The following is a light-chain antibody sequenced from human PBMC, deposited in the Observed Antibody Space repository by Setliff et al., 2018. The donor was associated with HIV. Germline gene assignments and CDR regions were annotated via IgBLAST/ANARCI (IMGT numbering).Light chain of an antibody. J-gene: IGLJ2*01. Sequence: QSVLTQPASVSGPPGQSSTISCTGTSSDVGGYNYVSWYQQHPGKAPKLMIYDVSNRPSGVSNRFSGSKSGNTASLTISGLQAEDEADDYCSSYTSTSNVVFGGGTKVTVL. CDR3: SSYTSTSNVV. CDR1: SSDVGGYNY. V-gene: IGLV2-14*03. CDR2: DVS.